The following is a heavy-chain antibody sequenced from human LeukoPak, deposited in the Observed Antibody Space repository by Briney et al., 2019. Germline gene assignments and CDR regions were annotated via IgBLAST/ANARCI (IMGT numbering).Heavy chain of an antibody. CDR1: GFTFSNYD. J-gene: IGHJ4*02. CDR2: ISGGGPST. V-gene: IGHV3-23*01. D-gene: IGHD2-2*01. Sequence: GGSLRLSCVASGFTFSNYDMSWVRQAPGKGLEWVSLISGGGPSTYYTDSVKGRFTISRDNSKNTLYLQMDSLSAEDTAVYYCAKDDLVVPFDYWGQGTLVTVSS. CDR3: AKDDLVVPFDY.